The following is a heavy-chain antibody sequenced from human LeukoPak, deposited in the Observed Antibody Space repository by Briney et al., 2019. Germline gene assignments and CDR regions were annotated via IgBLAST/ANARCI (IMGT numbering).Heavy chain of an antibody. CDR3: ARQGGHYYYYGMDV. J-gene: IGHJ6*02. CDR2: IYYSGST. CDR1: GGSISTYS. D-gene: IGHD3-16*01. V-gene: IGHV4-59*08. Sequence: SETLSLTCTVSGGSISTYSWSWIRQPPGKGLEWIGYIYYSGSTNYNPSLKSRVTISVDTSKNQFSLKLSSVTAADTAVYYCARQGGHYYYYGMDVWGQGTTVTVSS.